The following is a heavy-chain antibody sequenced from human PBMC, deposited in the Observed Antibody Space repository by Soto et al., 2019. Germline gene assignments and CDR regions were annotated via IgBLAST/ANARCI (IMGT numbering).Heavy chain of an antibody. D-gene: IGHD6-13*01. J-gene: IGHJ6*02. CDR3: ASPVRYSSSWYYYYGMDV. V-gene: IGHV3-30*19. CDR2: IWYDGSNK. CDR1: GFTFSSYG. Sequence: GGSLRLSCAASGFTFSSYGMHWVRQAPGKGLEWVAVIWYDGSNKYYADSVKGRFTISRDNSKNTLYLQMNSLRAEDTAVYYCASPVRYSSSWYYYYGMDVWGQGTTVTVSS.